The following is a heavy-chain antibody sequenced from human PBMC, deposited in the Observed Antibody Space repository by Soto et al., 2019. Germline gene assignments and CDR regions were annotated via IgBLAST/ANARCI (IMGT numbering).Heavy chain of an antibody. J-gene: IGHJ6*03. CDR3: ARDGYCSGGSCYGLHDYYYYMDV. V-gene: IGHV3-21*01. D-gene: IGHD2-15*01. CDR2: ISSSSSYI. CDR1: GFSFSSYS. Sequence: PGGSLWLSCGASGFSFSSYSMNWVRQAPGRGLEWVSSISSSSSYIYYADSVKGRFTISRDNAKNSLYLQMNSLRAEDTAVYYCARDGYCSGGSCYGLHDYYYYMDVWGKGTTVTVSS.